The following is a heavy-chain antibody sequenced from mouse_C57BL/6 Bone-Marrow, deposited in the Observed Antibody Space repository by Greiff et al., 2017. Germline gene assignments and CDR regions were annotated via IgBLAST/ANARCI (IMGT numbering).Heavy chain of an antibody. CDR1: GCTFTSYW. V-gene: IGHV1-61*01. Sequence: VQLQQPGAELVRPGSSVKLSCKASGCTFTSYWMDWVKQRPGQGLEWIGNIYPSDSETHYNQKFKDKATLTVDKSSSTAYMQLSSLTSEDSAVYYCARDNYYGSSYDWYFDVWGTGTTVTVSS. D-gene: IGHD1-1*01. J-gene: IGHJ1*03. CDR2: IYPSDSET. CDR3: ARDNYYGSSYDWYFDV.